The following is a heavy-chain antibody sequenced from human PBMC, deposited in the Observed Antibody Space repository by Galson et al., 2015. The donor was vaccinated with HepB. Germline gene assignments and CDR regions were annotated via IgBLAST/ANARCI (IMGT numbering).Heavy chain of an antibody. CDR1: GFTFSSYA. J-gene: IGHJ4*02. CDR3: ARERKGILTSHNFDY. V-gene: IGHV3-23*01. D-gene: IGHD3-9*01. CDR2: ISGSGGST. Sequence: SLRLSCAASGFTFSSYAMSWVRQAPGKGLEWVSAISGSGGSTYYADSVKGRFTISRDNSKNTLYLQMNSLRAEDTAVYYCARERKGILTSHNFDYWGQGTLVTVSS.